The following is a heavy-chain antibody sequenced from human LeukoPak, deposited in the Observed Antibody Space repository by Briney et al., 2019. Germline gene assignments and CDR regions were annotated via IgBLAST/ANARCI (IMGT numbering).Heavy chain of an antibody. J-gene: IGHJ2*01. Sequence: PSETLSLTCTVSGGSVTSFYWSWIRQPPGKGLEWMGYIYNSENTKYNSSLESRVTMSVDTSKNQLFLKLSSVTAADTAVYYCARFHSGPSGWYVLWYFDLWGRGTLVTVSS. CDR3: ARFHSGPSGWYVLWYFDL. CDR1: GGSVTSFY. D-gene: IGHD6-19*01. CDR2: IYNSENT. V-gene: IGHV4-4*09.